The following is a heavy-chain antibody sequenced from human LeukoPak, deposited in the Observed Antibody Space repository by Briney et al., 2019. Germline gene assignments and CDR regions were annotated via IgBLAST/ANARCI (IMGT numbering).Heavy chain of an antibody. CDR2: ISTTSSYI. Sequence: PGRSLRLSCAASGFTFSSYSMNWVRQDPGKGLEWGSSISTTSSYIYYADSLKGRFTISRDNAKNSLYLQMNSLRAEDTAVYYCARDPVSGYSSSSYAFDIWGQGTMVTVSS. J-gene: IGHJ3*02. D-gene: IGHD6-6*01. CDR1: GFTFSSYS. CDR3: ARDPVSGYSSSSYAFDI. V-gene: IGHV3-21*01.